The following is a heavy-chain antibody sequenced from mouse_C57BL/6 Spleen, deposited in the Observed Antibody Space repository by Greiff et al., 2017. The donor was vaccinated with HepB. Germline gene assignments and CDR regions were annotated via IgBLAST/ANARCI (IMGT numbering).Heavy chain of an antibody. CDR2: ISYDGSN. CDR3: ARWDYDYVFDY. D-gene: IGHD2-4*01. V-gene: IGHV3-6*01. CDR1: GYSITSGYY. J-gene: IGHJ2*01. Sequence: EVKLQESGPGLVKPSQSLSLTCSVTGYSITSGYYWNWIRQFPGNKLEWMGYISYDGSNNYNPSLKNRISITRDTSKNQFFLKLNSVTTEDTATYYCARWDYDYVFDYWGQGTTLTVSS.